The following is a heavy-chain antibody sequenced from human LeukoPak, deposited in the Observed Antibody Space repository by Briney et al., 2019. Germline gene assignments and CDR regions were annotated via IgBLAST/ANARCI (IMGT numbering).Heavy chain of an antibody. CDR3: ARGTRIAARLFDY. CDR1: GFTFSSYA. V-gene: IGHV3-30*04. Sequence: GGSLRLSCAASGFTFSSYAMHWVRQAPGKGLEWVAVISYDGSNKYYADSVKGRFTISRDNSKNTLYLQMNSLRAEDTAVYYCARGTRIAARLFDYWGQGTLVTVSS. D-gene: IGHD6-6*01. CDR2: ISYDGSNK. J-gene: IGHJ4*02.